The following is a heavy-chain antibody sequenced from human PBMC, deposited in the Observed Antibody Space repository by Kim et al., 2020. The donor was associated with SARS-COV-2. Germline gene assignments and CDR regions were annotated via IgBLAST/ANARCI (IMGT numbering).Heavy chain of an antibody. V-gene: IGHV3-11*01. Sequence: YYADSVKRRFTISRDNAKNSLYLQTNSLRAEDTAMYYCARSRRREYGMDVWGQGTTVTVSS. CDR3: ARSRRREYGMDV. J-gene: IGHJ6*02.